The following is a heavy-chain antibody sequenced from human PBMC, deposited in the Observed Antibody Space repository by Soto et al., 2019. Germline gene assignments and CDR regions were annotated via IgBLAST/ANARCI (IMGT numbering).Heavy chain of an antibody. CDR3: ARDHSNYVGWFDS. D-gene: IGHD3-10*02. CDR2: INHTGST. Sequence: SETLSLTCAVYGGSFSGYYWSWIRQPPGKGLEWIGEINHTGSTTYNPSLNSRATISIDTTKNHFSLRLSSVTAADTAVYFCARDHSNYVGWFDSWGQGTLVTVSS. CDR1: GGSFSGYY. J-gene: IGHJ5*01. V-gene: IGHV4-34*01.